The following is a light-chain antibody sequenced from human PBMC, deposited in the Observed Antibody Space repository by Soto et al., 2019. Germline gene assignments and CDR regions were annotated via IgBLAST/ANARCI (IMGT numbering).Light chain of an antibody. CDR2: DVS. J-gene: IGLJ2*01. CDR1: SSDVGGYNY. V-gene: IGLV2-14*01. CDR3: SSYTSSSTRV. Sequence: QSALTQPASVSGSPGQSITISCTGTSSDVGGYNYVSWYQQYPGKAPKLMIYDVSKRPSGVSNRFSGSKSGNTASLTISGLQAEDEADYYCSSYTSSSTRVFGGGTKVTVL.